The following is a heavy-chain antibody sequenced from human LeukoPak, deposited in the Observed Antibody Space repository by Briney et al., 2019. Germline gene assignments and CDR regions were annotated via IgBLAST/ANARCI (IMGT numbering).Heavy chain of an antibody. CDR2: TYPGDSDI. CDR3: ARNRESTGYPDKFDI. V-gene: IGHV5-51*01. CDR1: GYSFTSYW. Sequence: GESLKISCKGSGYSFTSYWMAWVRQMPGKGLEWMGLTYPGDSDIRYSPSFQGQVTISADKSITTAYLQWNNLKASDSAMYYCARNRESTGYPDKFDIWGQGTMVTVSS. D-gene: IGHD3-22*01. J-gene: IGHJ3*02.